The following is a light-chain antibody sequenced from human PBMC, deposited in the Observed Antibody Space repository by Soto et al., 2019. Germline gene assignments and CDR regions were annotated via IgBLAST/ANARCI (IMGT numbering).Light chain of an antibody. CDR3: SSYTSNNALV. J-gene: IGLJ3*02. Sequence: QSVLTQPASVSGSPGQSITISCTGTSSDVGGYNYVSWYQQYPGKAPKLMIYEVRDRPSGVSNRFSGSKYGNTASLTISGLQSEDEADYYCSSYTSNNALVFGGGTKVTVL. CDR2: EVR. V-gene: IGLV2-14*01. CDR1: SSDVGGYNY.